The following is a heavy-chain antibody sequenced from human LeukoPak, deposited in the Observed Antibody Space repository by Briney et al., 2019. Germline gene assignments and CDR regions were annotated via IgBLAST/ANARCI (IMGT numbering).Heavy chain of an antibody. J-gene: IGHJ6*03. D-gene: IGHD7-27*01. V-gene: IGHV1-69*13. Sequence: SVKVSCKASGGTFSSYAISWVRQAPGQGLEWMGGIIPIFGTANYAQKFQGRVTITADESTSTAYMELSSLRSEDTAVYYCAREKLRNYYYYYVDVWGKGTTVTVSS. CDR1: GGTFSSYA. CDR3: AREKLRNYYYYYVDV. CDR2: IIPIFGTA.